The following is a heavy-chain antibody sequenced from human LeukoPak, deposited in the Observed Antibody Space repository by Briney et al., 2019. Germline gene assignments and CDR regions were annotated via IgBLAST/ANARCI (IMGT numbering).Heavy chain of an antibody. CDR2: IYYSGST. V-gene: IGHV4-38-2*01. J-gene: IGHJ3*02. Sequence: PGGSLRVSCAVSGYTFSSYEMNWIRQPPGKGLEWIGSIYYSGSTYYNPSLKSRVTISVDTSKNQFSLKLISVTAADTAVYYCATKWELLLGAFDIWGQGTMVTVSS. CDR1: GYTFSSYE. CDR3: ATKWELLLGAFDI. D-gene: IGHD1-26*01.